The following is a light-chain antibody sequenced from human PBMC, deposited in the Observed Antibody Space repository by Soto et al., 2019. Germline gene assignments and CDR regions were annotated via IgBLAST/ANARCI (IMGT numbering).Light chain of an antibody. CDR1: QGIGND. CDR2: AAS. CDR3: LQNYNYPLT. Sequence: AIQMTQSPSSLSASVGVRVTITCRARQGIGNDLGWYQQKPGKAPNLLIYAASSLQSGVPSRFSGSGSGTDFTLTISSLQPEDFATYYCLQNYNYPLTFGGGTKVEIK. J-gene: IGKJ4*01. V-gene: IGKV1-6*01.